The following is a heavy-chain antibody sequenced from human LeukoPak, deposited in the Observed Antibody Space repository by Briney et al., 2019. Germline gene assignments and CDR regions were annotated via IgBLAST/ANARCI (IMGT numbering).Heavy chain of an antibody. J-gene: IGHJ1*01. V-gene: IGHV4-61*02. CDR2: IFISGGT. Sequence: SQTLSLTCTVSGDSITSGSYYWSWIRQPAGKGLEWIGRIFISGGTNYNPSLRSRVTMSLDTSKNQFSLKLYSVTAADTALYYCARALISYYDSSGYYYPEYFQHWGQGTLVTVSS. CDR1: GDSITSGSYY. CDR3: ARALISYYDSSGYYYPEYFQH. D-gene: IGHD3-22*01.